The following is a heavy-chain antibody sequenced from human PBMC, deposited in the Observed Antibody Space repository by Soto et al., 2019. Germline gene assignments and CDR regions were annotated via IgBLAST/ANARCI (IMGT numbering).Heavy chain of an antibody. V-gene: IGHV4-59*01. CDR2: IYYSGST. CDR3: ARVGGVAARTFDY. J-gene: IGHJ4*02. Sequence: PSETLSLTCTVSGGSINDFYWSWIQQPPGKGLEWIGYIYYSGSTDYNPSLKGRVTISVDTSKNQFSLKLRSVTAADTAVYYCARVGGVAARTFDYWGQGTLVTVSS. D-gene: IGHD6-6*01. CDR1: GGSINDFY.